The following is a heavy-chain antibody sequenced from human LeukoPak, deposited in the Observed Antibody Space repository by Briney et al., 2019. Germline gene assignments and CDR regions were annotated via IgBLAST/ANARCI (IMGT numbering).Heavy chain of an antibody. V-gene: IGHV3-7*01. CDR1: GFTFSSYW. J-gene: IGHJ4*02. D-gene: IGHD3-10*01. Sequence: GGSLRLSCAASGFTFSSYWMSWVRQAPGKGLEWVANIKQDGSEKYYVDSVKGRFTISRDNAKNSLYLQMNSLRAEDTAVYYCARKRRYGSGSYYIFEFDYWGQGTLVTVSS. CDR3: ARKRRYGSGSYYIFEFDY. CDR2: IKQDGSEK.